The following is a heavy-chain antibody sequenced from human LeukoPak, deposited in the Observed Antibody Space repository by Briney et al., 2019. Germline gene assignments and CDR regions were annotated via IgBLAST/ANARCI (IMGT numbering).Heavy chain of an antibody. CDR2: IYYSGST. J-gene: IGHJ6*02. V-gene: IGHV4-39*02. Sequence: PSETLSLTCTVSGGSINSNHYSWDWIRQPPGKGLEWIGYIYYSGSTYYNPSLKSRVTISVDTSKNQFSLKLSSVTAADTAMYYCAREQLVRTYYYYGMDVWGQGTTVTVSS. CDR3: AREQLVRTYYYYGMDV. D-gene: IGHD6-13*01. CDR1: GGSINSNHYS.